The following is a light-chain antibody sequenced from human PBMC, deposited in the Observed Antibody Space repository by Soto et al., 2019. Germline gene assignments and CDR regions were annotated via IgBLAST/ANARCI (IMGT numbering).Light chain of an antibody. CDR3: QQYDIWPPIT. J-gene: IGKJ5*01. CDR1: QSISRG. Sequence: EIVMTQSPATLSVSPGERATLSCRASQSISRGLAWYQQKPGQAPSLLIYDSSTRATGIPARFSGSGSGTEFTLTISSLQSEDFAFYYCQQYDIWPPITFGQGTRL. CDR2: DSS. V-gene: IGKV3-15*01.